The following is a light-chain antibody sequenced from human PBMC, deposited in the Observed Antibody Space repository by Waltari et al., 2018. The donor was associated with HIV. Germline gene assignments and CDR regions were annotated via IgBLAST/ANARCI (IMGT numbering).Light chain of an antibody. CDR1: SSDVGNYNP. J-gene: IGLJ2*01. V-gene: IGLV2-23*02. CDR3: CSYAGSVV. Sequence: QSALTQPASVSGSPGPSITIPCTGTSSDVGNYNPVSWYQQHPGKAPKLMIYEVSKRPSGVSNRFSGSKSGNTASLTTSGLQAEDEADYYCCSYAGSVVFGGGTKLTVL. CDR2: EVS.